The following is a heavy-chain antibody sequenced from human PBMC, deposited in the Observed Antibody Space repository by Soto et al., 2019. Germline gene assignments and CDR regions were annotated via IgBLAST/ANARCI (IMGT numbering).Heavy chain of an antibody. D-gene: IGHD2-15*01. CDR1: GFTFSDYY. Sequence: GGSLRLSCAASGFTFSDYYMSWIRQAPGKGLEWVSYISSSGSTIYYADSVKGRFTISRDNAKNSLYLQMNSLRAEDTAVYYCARSARYCSGGSCPGAYWGQGTLVTVSS. CDR2: ISSSGSTI. CDR3: ARSARYCSGGSCPGAY. J-gene: IGHJ4*02. V-gene: IGHV3-11*01.